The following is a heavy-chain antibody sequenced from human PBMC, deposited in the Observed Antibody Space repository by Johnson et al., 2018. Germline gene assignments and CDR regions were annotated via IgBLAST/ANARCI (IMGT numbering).Heavy chain of an antibody. CDR3: ASERRDGYNPKSEAFDT. V-gene: IGHV3-21*01. J-gene: IGHJ3*02. CDR2: ISSSGSYI. D-gene: IGHD5-24*01. Sequence: VQLVQSGGGLVKPGGSLRLSCAASGFTFNSAWMSWVRQAPGKGLEWVSSISSSGSYIYYADSMKGRFTISRDNAKNSLYLQMNSLGAEDTAVYYCASERRDGYNPKSEAFDTWGQGTMVTVSS. CDR1: GFTFNSAW.